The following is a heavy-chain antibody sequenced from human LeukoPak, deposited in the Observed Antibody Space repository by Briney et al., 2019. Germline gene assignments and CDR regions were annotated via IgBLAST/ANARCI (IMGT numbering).Heavy chain of an antibody. D-gene: IGHD1-1*01. V-gene: IGHV3-23*01. Sequence: GGSLRLSCAASGFTFSSYAMSWVRQAPGKGLEWISAISGSGGSTYYADSVKGRFTISRDNSKNTLYLQMNSLRAEDTAVYYCAKVQGAVERGIWGQGTMVTVSS. J-gene: IGHJ3*02. CDR3: AKVQGAVERGI. CDR2: ISGSGGST. CDR1: GFTFSSYA.